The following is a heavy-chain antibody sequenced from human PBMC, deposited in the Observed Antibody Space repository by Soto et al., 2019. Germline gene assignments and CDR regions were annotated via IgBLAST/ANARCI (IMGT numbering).Heavy chain of an antibody. CDR3: ARAFYGVDL. J-gene: IGHJ6*02. V-gene: IGHV4-30-2*06. Sequence: SETLPLTCTVSGGSIASGGYYWSWIRQSPGQGLEWIGYIYQGGSAYYNPSLKTRVTILVDRSNNQFSLNLTSVTAADTAVYCCARAFYGVDLWGQGTPVTVSS. CDR2: IYQGGSA. CDR1: GGSIASGGYY.